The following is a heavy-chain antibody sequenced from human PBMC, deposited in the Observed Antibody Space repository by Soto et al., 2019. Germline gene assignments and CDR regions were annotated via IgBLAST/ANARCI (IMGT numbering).Heavy chain of an antibody. D-gene: IGHD4-17*01. CDR2: IYYSGST. CDR1: GGSISSGGYY. J-gene: IGHJ4*02. V-gene: IGHV4-31*03. Sequence: QVQLQESGPGLVKPSQTLSLTCTVSGGSISSGGYYWSWIRQHPGKGLEWIGYIYYSGSTYYNPSLESRVTISVDTSKNQFALKLSSVTAADTAVYYCARSTVTTNWVNYWGQGTLVTVSS. CDR3: ARSTVTTNWVNY.